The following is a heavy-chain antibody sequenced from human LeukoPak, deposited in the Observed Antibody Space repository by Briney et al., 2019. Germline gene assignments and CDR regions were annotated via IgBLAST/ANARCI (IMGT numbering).Heavy chain of an antibody. D-gene: IGHD3-9*01. V-gene: IGHV4-31*03. CDR2: IYYSGST. CDR3: ARVVSAYYDILTCYYSAPGYYYYYMDV. Sequence: SETLSLTCTVSGGSISSGGYYWSWIRQHRGKGLEWIGYIYYSGSTYYNPSLKSRVTLSVDRSKNQFSLKLSSVTAADTAVYYFARVVSAYYDILTCYYSAPGYYYYYMDVWGKGTTVTVSS. CDR1: GGSISSGGYY. J-gene: IGHJ6*03.